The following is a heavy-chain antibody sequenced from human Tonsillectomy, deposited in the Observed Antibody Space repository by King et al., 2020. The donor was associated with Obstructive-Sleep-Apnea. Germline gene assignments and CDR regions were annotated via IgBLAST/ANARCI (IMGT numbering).Heavy chain of an antibody. CDR2: IKQDGGDK. D-gene: IGHD3-16*01. CDR1: GFTFSYFW. J-gene: IGHJ6*02. V-gene: IGHV3-7*01. CDR3: ARGGARGSGNSYGLDV. Sequence: VQLVESGGGLVQPGGSLRLSCVASGFTFSYFWMTWVRQAPGKGLEWVANIKQDGGDKYYVDSVKGRFTISRDNAKNSLYLQMNSLRAEDTAVYYCARGGARGSGNSYGLDVWGQGTPVIVSS.